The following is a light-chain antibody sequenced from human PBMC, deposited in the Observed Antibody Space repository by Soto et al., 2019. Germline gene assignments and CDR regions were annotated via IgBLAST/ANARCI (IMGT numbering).Light chain of an antibody. Sequence: EIVLTQSPGTLSLSPGERATLYCWTSQSIRRSYLGWYQQKPGQAPRLLIYGTSSRATGIPDRVSGSGSGTEFTLSINRLETEDLAVYYCQRYALAPAPFGGGTKVEI. J-gene: IGKJ4*01. CDR2: GTS. V-gene: IGKV3-20*01. CDR1: QSIRRSY. CDR3: QRYALAPAP.